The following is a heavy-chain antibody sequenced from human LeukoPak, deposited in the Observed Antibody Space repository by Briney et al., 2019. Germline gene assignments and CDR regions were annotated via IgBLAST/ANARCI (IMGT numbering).Heavy chain of an antibody. J-gene: IGHJ2*01. CDR1: GYTFTSYG. V-gene: IGHV1-18*01. CDR3: ARVPFTVVVVAATSWYFDL. D-gene: IGHD2-15*01. Sequence: GASEKVSCKASGYTFTSYGISWVRQAPGQGLEWLGWISAYNGNTNSAQKLQGRVTMTTDTSTSTAYMELRSLRSDDTAVYYCARVPFTVVVVAATSWYFDLWGRGTLVTVSS. CDR2: ISAYNGNT.